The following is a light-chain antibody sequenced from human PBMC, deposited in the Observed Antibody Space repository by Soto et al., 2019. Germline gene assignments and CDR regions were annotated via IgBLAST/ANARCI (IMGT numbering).Light chain of an antibody. CDR2: GNS. CDR1: SSNIGAGYD. Sequence: QSVLTQPPSVSGAPGQRVTISCTGSSSNIGAGYDVHWYQQLPRPAPKLLIYGNSNRPSGVPDRLSGSKSGTSASLAITGLQAEDEADYYCQSYDSSLSDVVFGGGTKVTVL. V-gene: IGLV1-40*01. CDR3: QSYDSSLSDVV. J-gene: IGLJ2*01.